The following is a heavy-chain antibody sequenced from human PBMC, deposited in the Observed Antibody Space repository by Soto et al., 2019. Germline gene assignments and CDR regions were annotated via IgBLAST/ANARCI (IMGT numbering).Heavy chain of an antibody. Sequence: SETMSLTCTVSGGSIRSGGYYWSWIRQHPGKGLEWIGYIYYSGSTYYNPSLKSRVTISVDTSKNQFSLKLSSVTAADTAVYYCARTVVPAAIAWFDPWGQGTLVTVSS. D-gene: IGHD2-2*01. CDR3: ARTVVPAAIAWFDP. CDR2: IYYSGST. CDR1: GGSIRSGGYY. J-gene: IGHJ5*02. V-gene: IGHV4-31*03.